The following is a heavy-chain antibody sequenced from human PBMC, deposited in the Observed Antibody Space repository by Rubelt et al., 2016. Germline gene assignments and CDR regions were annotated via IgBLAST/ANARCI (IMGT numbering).Heavy chain of an antibody. J-gene: IGHJ4*02. V-gene: IGHV1-18*01. D-gene: IGHD2-21*02. Sequence: QKLQGRVTMTTDTSTSTAYMELRSLRSDDTAVYYCARQIGDRSPFDYWGQGTLVTVSS. CDR3: ARQIGDRSPFDY.